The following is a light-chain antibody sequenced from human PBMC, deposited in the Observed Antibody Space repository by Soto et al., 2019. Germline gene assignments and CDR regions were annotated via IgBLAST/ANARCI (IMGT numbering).Light chain of an antibody. J-gene: IGLJ2*01. CDR3: SSYASSTTLL. CDR2: EVY. V-gene: IGLV2-14*01. Sequence: QSVLTQPASVSGSLGQSITISCTGTSSDIGAYPYVSWYQQHPGKVPKLIIYEVYKRPSGVSDRFSGSKSGNTASLTISGLQAEDGADYYCSSYASSTTLLIGGGTQLTVL. CDR1: SSDIGAYPY.